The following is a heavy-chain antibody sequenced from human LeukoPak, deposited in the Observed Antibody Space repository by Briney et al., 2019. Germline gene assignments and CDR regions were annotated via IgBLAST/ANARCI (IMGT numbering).Heavy chain of an antibody. CDR2: ISGSGGST. Sequence: GGSLRLSCAASGFTFSSYAMTWVRQAPGKGLEWVSAISGSGGSTYYADSVKGRFTISRDNSKNTLYLQMNSLRAEDTAVYYCARVAGYCSSTSCYTSGINYWGQGTLVTVSS. CDR1: GFTFSSYA. V-gene: IGHV3-23*01. D-gene: IGHD2-2*02. CDR3: ARVAGYCSSTSCYTSGINY. J-gene: IGHJ4*02.